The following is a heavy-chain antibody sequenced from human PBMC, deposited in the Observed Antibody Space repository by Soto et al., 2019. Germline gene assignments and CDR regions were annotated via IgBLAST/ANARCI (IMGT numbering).Heavy chain of an antibody. D-gene: IGHD4-17*01. CDR2: IYYSGST. J-gene: IGHJ4*02. CDR1: GHSVSSGSYY. V-gene: IGHV4-61*01. CDR3: ARDMVDYGDYALDY. Sequence: PSDTLSLTCTVSGHSVSSGSYYWSSIRQPPGKGLEWIGYIYYSGSTNYNPSLKSRVTISVDTSKNQFSLKLSSVTAADTAVYYCARDMVDYGDYALDYWGQGTLVTVS.